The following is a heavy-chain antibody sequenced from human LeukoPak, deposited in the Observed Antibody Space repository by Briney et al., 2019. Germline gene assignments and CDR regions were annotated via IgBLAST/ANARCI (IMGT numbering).Heavy chain of an antibody. CDR1: GGTFSSYA. J-gene: IGHJ5*02. CDR3: AKAIAARPGNWFDP. Sequence: GASVKVSCKASGGTFSSYAISWVRQAPGQGREWMGRIIPIFGIANYAQKFQGRVTITADKSTTTAYMELSSLRSEDTAVYYCAKAIAARPGNWFDPWGRGTLVTVSS. D-gene: IGHD6-6*01. CDR2: IIPIFGIA. V-gene: IGHV1-69*04.